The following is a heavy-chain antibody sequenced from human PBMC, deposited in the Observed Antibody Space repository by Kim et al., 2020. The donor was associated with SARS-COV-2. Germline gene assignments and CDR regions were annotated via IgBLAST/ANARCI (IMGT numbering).Heavy chain of an antibody. Sequence: KRRVTISVDTSKNQFSLELSAVTAADTAVYYCARGRGLNEYQLSPGVDYWGQGTLVTVSS. J-gene: IGHJ4*02. D-gene: IGHD2-2*01. CDR3: ARGRGLNEYQLSPGVDY. V-gene: IGHV4-34*01.